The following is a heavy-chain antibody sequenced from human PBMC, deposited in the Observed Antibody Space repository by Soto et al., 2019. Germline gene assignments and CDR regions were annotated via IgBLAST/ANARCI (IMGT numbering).Heavy chain of an antibody. Sequence: GASVKVSCKASGGTFSSYTISWVRQAPGQGLEWMGRIIPILGTANYAQKFQGRVTITADESTSTAYMELSSLRSEDTAVYYCARAGAIQLWPIDYWGQGTLVTVSS. CDR3: ARAGAIQLWPIDY. CDR1: GGTFSSYT. D-gene: IGHD5-18*01. J-gene: IGHJ4*02. V-gene: IGHV1-69*08. CDR2: IIPILGTA.